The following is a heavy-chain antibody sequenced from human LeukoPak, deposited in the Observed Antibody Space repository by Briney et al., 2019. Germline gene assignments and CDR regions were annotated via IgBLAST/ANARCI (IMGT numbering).Heavy chain of an antibody. D-gene: IGHD6-13*01. CDR3: ARAVTSSSSWYKWVNWFDP. Sequence: SETLSLTCTVSGGSISSYYWSWIRQPPGKGLEWIGYIYYSGSTNYNPSLKSRVTISVDTSKNQFSLKLSSVTAADTAVYYCARAVTSSSSWYKWVNWFDPWGQGTLVTVSS. V-gene: IGHV4-59*12. J-gene: IGHJ5*02. CDR1: GGSISSYY. CDR2: IYYSGST.